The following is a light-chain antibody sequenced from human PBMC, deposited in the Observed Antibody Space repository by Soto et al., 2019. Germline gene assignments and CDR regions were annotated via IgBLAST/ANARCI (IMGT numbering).Light chain of an antibody. CDR3: QQYGSSSWT. V-gene: IGKV3-20*01. Sequence: EIVLTQSPGTLSLSPGERATLSCRASQSVSSSYLAWYQQKPGQAPRLLIYGTSSRATAIPDRFSGNGSGTDFTLTISRLETEDFAVYYCQQYGSSSWTFGQGTKV. CDR1: QSVSSSY. J-gene: IGKJ1*01. CDR2: GTS.